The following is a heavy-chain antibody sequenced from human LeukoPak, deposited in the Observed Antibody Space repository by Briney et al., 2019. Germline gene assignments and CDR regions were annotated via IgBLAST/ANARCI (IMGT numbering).Heavy chain of an antibody. CDR1: GYTFTSYG. V-gene: IGHV1-18*01. CDR3: ARDEARYSSGYYPNWFDL. D-gene: IGHD3-22*01. J-gene: IGHJ5*02. CDR2: ISGYNGYT. Sequence: ASVKVSYKASGYTFTSYGISSVRQAPGQGLEWMGWISGYNGYTHYANNHQGRVTMTTDTSTSTAYMELRSLRSDDTAVYYCARDEARYSSGYYPNWFDLWGQGTLVTVSS.